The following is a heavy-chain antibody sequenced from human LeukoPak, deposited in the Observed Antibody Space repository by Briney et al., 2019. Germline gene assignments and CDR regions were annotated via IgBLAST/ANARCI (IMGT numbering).Heavy chain of an antibody. D-gene: IGHD6-13*01. CDR2: ISYDGSNK. CDR3: ARPIAAAGSVFDI. Sequence: PGRSLRLSCAASGFTFSSYAMHWVRQAPGKGLEWVALISYDGSNKYYADSVKGRFTISRDNAKNSLYLQMNSLRAEDTAVYYCARPIAAAGSVFDIWGQGTMVSVSS. J-gene: IGHJ3*02. CDR1: GFTFSSYA. V-gene: IGHV3-30-3*01.